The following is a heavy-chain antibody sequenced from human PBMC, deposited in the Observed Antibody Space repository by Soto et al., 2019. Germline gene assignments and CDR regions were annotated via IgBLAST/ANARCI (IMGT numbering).Heavy chain of an antibody. CDR2: ISAYNGNT. V-gene: IGHV1-18*01. D-gene: IGHD6-6*01. J-gene: IGHJ6*02. CDR1: GYTFTSYG. Sequence: ASVKVSCKASGYTFTSYGISWVRQAPGQGLEWMGWISAYNGNTNYAQKLQGRVTMTTDTSTSTAYMELRSLRSDDTAVYYCARVVMAARRPNYYYYGMDVWGQGTTVTVSS. CDR3: ARVVMAARRPNYYYYGMDV.